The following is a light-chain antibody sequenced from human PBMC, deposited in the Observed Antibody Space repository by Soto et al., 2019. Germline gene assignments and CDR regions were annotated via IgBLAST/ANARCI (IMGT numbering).Light chain of an antibody. CDR3: QQYNNWPLGT. CDR1: QSLLHSDGNTY. CDR2: KVS. J-gene: IGKJ1*01. V-gene: IGKV2-24*01. Sequence: DIVMTQNPLSSPVTLGQAASISCRSSQSLLHSDGNTYLSWFQQRPGQPPRLLIYKVSDRFSGVPDRFSGSGAGTDFTLTISSLQSEDFAVYYCQQYNNWPLGTFGQGTKVDIK.